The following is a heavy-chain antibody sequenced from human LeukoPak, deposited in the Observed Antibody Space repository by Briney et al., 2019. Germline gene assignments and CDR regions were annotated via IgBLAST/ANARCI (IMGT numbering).Heavy chain of an antibody. J-gene: IGHJ6*02. D-gene: IGHD3-16*01. Sequence: GSLKLSCATSGFTFSRFWMKLGRQAPGEGREWGDSINHNGNVHYYVDSVQGRFTISRDNAKNSLYLQMSNLRAEDTAVYFCARGGGLDVWGQGATVTVSS. CDR2: INHNGNVH. V-gene: IGHV3-7*03. CDR1: GFTFSRFW. CDR3: ARGGGLDV.